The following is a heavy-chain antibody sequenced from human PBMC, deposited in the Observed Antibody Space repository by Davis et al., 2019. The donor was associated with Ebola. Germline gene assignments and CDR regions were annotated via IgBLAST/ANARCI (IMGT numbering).Heavy chain of an antibody. J-gene: IGHJ3*02. CDR2: ISGRADAT. CDR3: ARVRGYPADAFDI. D-gene: IGHD2-15*01. Sequence: GESLKISCVASGFTFTSYAMTWVRQAPGKGLEWVSTISGRADATYYAGSVKSRFTISRDNSKNTLYLQMNSLRAEDTAVYYCARVRGYPADAFDIWGQGTMVTVSS. CDR1: GFTFTSYA. V-gene: IGHV3-23*01.